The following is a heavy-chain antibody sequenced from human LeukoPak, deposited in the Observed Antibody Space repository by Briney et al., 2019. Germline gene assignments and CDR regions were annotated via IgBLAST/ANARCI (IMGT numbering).Heavy chain of an antibody. V-gene: IGHV4-59*02. CDR3: ARGYCSDDICPVFPS. Sequence: SETLSLTCSVSGVSVTSYYWNWVRQRPGEGLEWIGYISYNERMDYGPTLTSRVTMSLDTLKNQFSLKLTSVTAADTGMYYCARGYCSDDICPVFPSWGQGALVTVSS. D-gene: IGHD2-15*01. CDR2: ISYNERM. CDR1: GVSVTSYY. J-gene: IGHJ5*02.